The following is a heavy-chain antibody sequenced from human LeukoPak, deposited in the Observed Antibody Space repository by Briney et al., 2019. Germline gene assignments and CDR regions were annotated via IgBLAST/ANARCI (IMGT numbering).Heavy chain of an antibody. CDR2: IYYSGST. D-gene: IGHD4-17*01. Sequence: KPSETLSLTCTVSGGSISSSSYYWGWIRQPPGKGLEWIGSIYYSGSTYYNPSLKSRVTISVDTSKKQFSLKLTSVTAADTALYYCARRLVGGDNVAYFDSWGQGTLVTVSS. CDR1: GGSISSSSYY. J-gene: IGHJ4*02. V-gene: IGHV4-39*01. CDR3: ARRLVGGDNVAYFDS.